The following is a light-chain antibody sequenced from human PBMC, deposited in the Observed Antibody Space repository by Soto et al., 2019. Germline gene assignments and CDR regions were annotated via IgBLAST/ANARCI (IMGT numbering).Light chain of an antibody. CDR2: AAS. CDR1: QGIGSH. V-gene: IGKV1D-8*03. CDR3: QQYYNFPRT. Sequence: VIWMTQSPSLLSASTGDRVTISCRVSQGIGSHLAWYQQKPGKAPELLIYAASTLQSGVPSRFSGSGSGTDFTLSITGLQSEDFATYYCQQYYNFPRTFGPGTKVEIK. J-gene: IGKJ3*01.